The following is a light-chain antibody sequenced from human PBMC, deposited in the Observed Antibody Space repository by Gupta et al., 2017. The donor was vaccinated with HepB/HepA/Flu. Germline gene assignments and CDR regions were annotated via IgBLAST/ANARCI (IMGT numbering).Light chain of an antibody. Sequence: SYELTQPPSVSVSPGQTARITCSGDALPKQYAYWYQQKPGQAPVLVIYKDSERPSGIPERFSGSSSGTTVTLTNSGVQAEDGADYYCQSADSSGTYVVFGGGTKLTVL. CDR3: QSADSSGTYVV. CDR1: ALPKQY. CDR2: KDS. J-gene: IGLJ2*01. V-gene: IGLV3-25*03.